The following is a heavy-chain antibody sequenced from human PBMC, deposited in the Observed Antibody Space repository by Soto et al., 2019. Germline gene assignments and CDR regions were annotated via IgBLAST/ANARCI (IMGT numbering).Heavy chain of an antibody. CDR1: GFTFSNFW. J-gene: IGHJ5*02. V-gene: IGHV3-74*01. CDR3: ARDLRCRGAYCNAPP. CDR2: INEDGSLA. D-gene: IGHD2-21*02. Sequence: GGSLRLSCTASGFTFSNFWMHWVRQVPGKGLVWVSQINEDGSLATYADSVRGRFTISRDNAKNTVFLQMNSLGGEDTAVYYCARDLRCRGAYCNAPPWGQGTLVTVSS.